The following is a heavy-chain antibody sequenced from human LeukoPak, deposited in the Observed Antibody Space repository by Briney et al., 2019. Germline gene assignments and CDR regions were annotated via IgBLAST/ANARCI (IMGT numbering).Heavy chain of an antibody. D-gene: IGHD1-26*01. Sequence: GGSLRLSCAVSGFTVSSNYMSWVRQAPGKGLEWVSVLYSGGNTYYADSVKGRFTNSRDNAKNSLYLQMDSLRAEETAVYYCARNEGSFWGQGTLVTVSS. CDR3: ARNEGSF. V-gene: IGHV3-53*01. CDR2: LYSGGNT. J-gene: IGHJ1*01. CDR1: GFTVSSNY.